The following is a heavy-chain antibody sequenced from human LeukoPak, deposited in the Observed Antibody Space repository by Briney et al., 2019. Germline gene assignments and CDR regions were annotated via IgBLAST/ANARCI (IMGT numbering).Heavy chain of an antibody. D-gene: IGHD2-15*01. CDR1: GFTFRNYW. Sequence: PWGSLRLYCAASGFTFRNYWMTWLPQAPGKGLEWVANTKKDGSEKYYVGSVKGRFTISRDNAENSLSLQMNSLRAEDTAVYYCARDPTNGYCSGGTCSDYWGQGTRVSVSS. V-gene: IGHV3-7*03. CDR2: TKKDGSEK. J-gene: IGHJ4*02. CDR3: ARDPTNGYCSGGTCSDY.